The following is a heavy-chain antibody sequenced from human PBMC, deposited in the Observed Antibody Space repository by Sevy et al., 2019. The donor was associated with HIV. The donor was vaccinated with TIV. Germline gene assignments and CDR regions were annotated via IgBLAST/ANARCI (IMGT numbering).Heavy chain of an antibody. J-gene: IGHJ4*02. CDR3: ARGRRYCSGGSCSVYYFDY. D-gene: IGHD2-15*01. Sequence: GGCLRLSCSASGFTFSSYAMHWVRQAPGKGLEWVANIKQDGSEKYYLDSVKGRFTISRDNAKNSLYLQMNSLRAEDTGVYYCARGRRYCSGGSCSVYYFDYWGQGTLVTVSS. CDR2: IKQDGSEK. V-gene: IGHV3-7*03. CDR1: GFTFSSYA.